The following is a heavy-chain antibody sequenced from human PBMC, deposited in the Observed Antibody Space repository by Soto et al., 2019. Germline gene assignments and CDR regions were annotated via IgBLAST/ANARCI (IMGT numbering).Heavy chain of an antibody. CDR1: GFTFSDYY. V-gene: IGHV3-11*01. D-gene: IGHD6-13*01. CDR3: AKRLSGYSSSWYGAFDI. J-gene: IGHJ3*02. Sequence: PGGSLRLSCAASGFTFSDYYMNWFRQAPGKGLEWVSSISSSSTIYYADSVKGRFTISRDNAKNTLYLQMNSLRSEDTAVYYCAKRLSGYSSSWYGAFDIWGQGTMVTVSS. CDR2: ISSSSTI.